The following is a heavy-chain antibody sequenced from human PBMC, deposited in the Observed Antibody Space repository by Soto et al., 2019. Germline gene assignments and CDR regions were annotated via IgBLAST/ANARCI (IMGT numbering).Heavy chain of an antibody. CDR3: ARDRGSDSSHGLYY. J-gene: IGHJ4*02. Sequence: SETLSLTCTVSGGSISSGGYYWSWIRQHPGKGLEWIGYIYYSGSTYYNPSLKSRVTISADTSKIQFSLKLSSVTAADTAVYYCARDRGSDSSHGLYYWGQGTLVTVSS. CDR2: IYYSGST. V-gene: IGHV4-31*03. D-gene: IGHD3-22*01. CDR1: GGSISSGGYY.